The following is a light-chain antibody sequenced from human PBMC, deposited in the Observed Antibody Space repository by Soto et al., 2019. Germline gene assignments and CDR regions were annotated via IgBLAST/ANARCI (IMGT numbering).Light chain of an antibody. CDR2: AAS. CDR3: QHYDSLPYT. Sequence: DIQMTQSPSSLSASVGDRVTITCQASQDLRNYLDWYQQKPGKAPKLLIYAASNLETGVPSRFSGSGSGTHFTFTISSLQPEDIATYYCQHYDSLPYTFGQGTKLEIK. J-gene: IGKJ2*01. V-gene: IGKV1-33*01. CDR1: QDLRNY.